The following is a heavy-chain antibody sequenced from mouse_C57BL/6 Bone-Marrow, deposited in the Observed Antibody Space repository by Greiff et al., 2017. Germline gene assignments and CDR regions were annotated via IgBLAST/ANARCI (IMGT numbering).Heavy chain of an antibody. D-gene: IGHD3-3*01. V-gene: IGHV5-17*01. CDR2: ISSGSSNI. Sequence: EVQLVESGGGLVKPGGSLKLSCAASGFTFSDYGMHWVRQAPEKGLEWVAYISSGSSNIYYADTVKGRFTISRDNAKNTLFLQMTSLRSEDTAMYYCARGGTRFAYWGQGTRVTVSA. CDR1: GFTFSDYG. J-gene: IGHJ3*01. CDR3: ARGGTRFAY.